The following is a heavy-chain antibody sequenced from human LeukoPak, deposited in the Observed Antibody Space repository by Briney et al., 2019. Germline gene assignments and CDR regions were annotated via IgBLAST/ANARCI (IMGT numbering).Heavy chain of an antibody. CDR1: GGTFSSYA. CDR2: IIPIFGTA. V-gene: IGHV1-69*01. Sequence: GASVKVSCKASGGTFSSYAISWVRQAPGQGLEWMGGIIPIFGTANYAQKFQGRVTITADESTSTAYMELSSLRSDDTAVYYCARVRPYDFWSGYPSFDYWGQGTLVTVSS. J-gene: IGHJ4*02. D-gene: IGHD3-3*01. CDR3: ARVRPYDFWSGYPSFDY.